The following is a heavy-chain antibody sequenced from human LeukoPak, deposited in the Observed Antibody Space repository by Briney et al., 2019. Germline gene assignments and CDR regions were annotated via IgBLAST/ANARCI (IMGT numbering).Heavy chain of an antibody. Sequence: GGSLKLSCAASGFTFSGSAMHWVRQASGKGLEWVGRIRSKANSYATAYAASVKGRFTISRDDSKNTAYLQMNSLKTEDTAVYYCTRRNPLQATDYWGQGTLVTVSS. J-gene: IGHJ4*02. CDR1: GFTFSGSA. V-gene: IGHV3-73*01. CDR2: IRSKANSYAT. CDR3: TRRNPLQATDY. D-gene: IGHD4-11*01.